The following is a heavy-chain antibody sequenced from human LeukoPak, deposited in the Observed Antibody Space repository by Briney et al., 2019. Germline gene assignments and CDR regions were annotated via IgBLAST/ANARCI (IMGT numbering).Heavy chain of an antibody. V-gene: IGHV1-18*01. CDR2: ISAYNGNT. D-gene: IGHD2-2*02. CDR3: AREWGYITYEFGY. Sequence: ASVKVSCKASGYTFTSYGISWVRQAPGQGLEWMGWISAYNGNTNYALKFQGRVTMSRDTSISTANMELSRLRSDDTAVYYCAREWGYITYEFGYWGQGTLLTVSS. CDR1: GYTFTSYG. J-gene: IGHJ4*02.